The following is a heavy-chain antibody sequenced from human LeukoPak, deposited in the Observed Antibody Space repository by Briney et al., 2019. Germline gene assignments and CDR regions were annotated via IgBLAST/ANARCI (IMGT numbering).Heavy chain of an antibody. D-gene: IGHD5-18*01. J-gene: IGHJ4*02. Sequence: SVKVSCKASGGTFSSYAISWVRQAPGQGLEWMGGIIPILGTANYAQKFQGRVTITADKSTSTAYMELSSLRSEDTAVYYCARVGVGYSRDTVWGQGTLVTVSS. CDR1: GGTFSSYA. CDR2: IIPILGTA. CDR3: ARVGVGYSRDTV. V-gene: IGHV1-69*06.